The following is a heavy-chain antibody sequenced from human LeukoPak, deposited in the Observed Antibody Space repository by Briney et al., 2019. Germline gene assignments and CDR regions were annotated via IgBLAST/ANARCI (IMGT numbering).Heavy chain of an antibody. CDR1: GFTFNSYG. Sequence: GGSLRLSCAAAGFTFNSYGMHWVRQAPGQGLEGVAVIWYDGSNKYYADSVKGRFTISRDNSKNTLYLQMNSLRAEDTAVYYCARGLGNDYYFDYWGQGTLVTVSS. CDR2: IWYDGSNK. CDR3: ARGLGNDYYFDY. J-gene: IGHJ4*02. D-gene: IGHD3-16*01. V-gene: IGHV3-33*01.